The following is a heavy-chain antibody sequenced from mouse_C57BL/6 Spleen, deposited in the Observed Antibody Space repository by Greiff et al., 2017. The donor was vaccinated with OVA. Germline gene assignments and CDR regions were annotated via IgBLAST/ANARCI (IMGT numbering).Heavy chain of an antibody. CDR3: AREGSSYDYFDY. Sequence: QVQLQQSGAELVRPGASVKLSCKASGYTFTDYYINWVKQRPGQGLEWIARIYPGSGNTYYNEKFKGKATLTAEKSSSTAYMQLSSLTSEDSAVYFCAREGSSYDYFDYWGQGTTLTVSS. V-gene: IGHV1-76*01. CDR2: IYPGSGNT. J-gene: IGHJ2*01. CDR1: GYTFTDYY. D-gene: IGHD1-1*01.